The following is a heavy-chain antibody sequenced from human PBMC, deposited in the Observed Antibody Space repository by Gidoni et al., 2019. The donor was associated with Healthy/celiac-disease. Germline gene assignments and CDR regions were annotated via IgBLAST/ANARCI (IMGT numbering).Heavy chain of an antibody. D-gene: IGHD3-3*01. CDR3: ARTYYDFWSGAPFDY. V-gene: IGHV3-11*06. Sequence: QVQLVPSGEGMVKPGGSLRPSCAYSGCSFSDYYRSWIRQAPGKGLEWVSYVSSSSSYTNSADSVKGRFTISRDNAKNSLYLQMNSLRAEDTAVYYCARTYYDFWSGAPFDYWGQGTLVTVSS. J-gene: IGHJ4*02. CDR1: GCSFSDYY. CDR2: VSSSSSYT.